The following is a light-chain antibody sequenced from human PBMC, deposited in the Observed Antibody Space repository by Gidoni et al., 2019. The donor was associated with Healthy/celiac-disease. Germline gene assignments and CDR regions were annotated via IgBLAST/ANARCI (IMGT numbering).Light chain of an antibody. J-gene: IGLJ2*01. Sequence: QSALNQPASVSGSPGQSITLSCTGTSSDVGGYNYVSWYKKHPGKAPKLMIYDVSNRPSGVSNRFSGSKSGNTASLTISGLQAEDEADYYCSSYTSSSTLVVFGGGTKLTVL. CDR1: SSDVGGYNY. CDR2: DVS. CDR3: SSYTSSSTLVV. V-gene: IGLV2-14*03.